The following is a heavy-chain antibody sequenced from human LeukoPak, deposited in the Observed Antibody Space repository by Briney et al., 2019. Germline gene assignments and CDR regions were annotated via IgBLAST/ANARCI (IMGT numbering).Heavy chain of an antibody. J-gene: IGHJ4*02. CDR3: AKDYCSSTSCYAMGLFDY. D-gene: IGHD2-2*01. V-gene: IGHV3-30*18. CDR2: ISYDGSNK. CDR1: GFTFSSYG. Sequence: GGSLRLSCAASGFTFSSYGMHWVRQAPGKGLEWVAVISYDGSNKYYADSVKGRFTISRDNSKNTLYLQMNNLRAEDTAVYYCAKDYCSSTSCYAMGLFDYWGQGTLVTVSS.